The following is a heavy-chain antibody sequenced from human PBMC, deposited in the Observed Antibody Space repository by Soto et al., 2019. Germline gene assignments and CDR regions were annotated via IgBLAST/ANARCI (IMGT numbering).Heavy chain of an antibody. D-gene: IGHD3-16*01. Sequence: PGGSLRLSCAAPGFTFYYYTMHWVRQAPGKGLEWVSLISWDGGSTYYADSVKGRFTISRDNSKNSLYLQMNSLRTEDTALYYCAKDFASTGYYVSYGMDVWGQGTTVTVSS. CDR2: ISWDGGST. CDR1: GFTFYYYT. CDR3: AKDFASTGYYVSYGMDV. V-gene: IGHV3-43*01. J-gene: IGHJ6*02.